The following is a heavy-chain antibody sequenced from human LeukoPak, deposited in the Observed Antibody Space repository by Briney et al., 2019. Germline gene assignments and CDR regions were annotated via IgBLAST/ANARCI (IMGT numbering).Heavy chain of an antibody. CDR3: ARRGAPSNFYYFDS. J-gene: IGHJ4*02. CDR2: VSKTGNT. D-gene: IGHD1-26*01. Sequence: SETLSLTCTVSGASLTTHYWAWIRQPPGKGLEWIGFVSKTGNTKYNASLKSRVTISADTSKNTFSLKLSSLTAADTAVYFCARRGAPSNFYYFDSWGQGTLVTVSS. CDR1: GASLTTHY. V-gene: IGHV4-59*08.